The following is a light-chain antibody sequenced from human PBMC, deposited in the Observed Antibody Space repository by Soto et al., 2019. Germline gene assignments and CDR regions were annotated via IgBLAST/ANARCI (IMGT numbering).Light chain of an antibody. CDR3: AAWDDSLNGYV. J-gene: IGLJ1*01. Sequence: QSALTQPPSASGTPGQRVTISCSGSSSNIGGKTVNWYQQLPGTAPKLLIYGSDQRPSGVPDRFSGSKSGTSASLAISGLQSEDEADYYCAAWDDSLNGYVFGTGTKVTVL. V-gene: IGLV1-44*01. CDR1: SSNIGGKT. CDR2: GSD.